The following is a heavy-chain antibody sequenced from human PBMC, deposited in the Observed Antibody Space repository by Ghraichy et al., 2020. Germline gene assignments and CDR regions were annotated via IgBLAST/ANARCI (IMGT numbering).Heavy chain of an antibody. J-gene: IGHJ4*02. CDR2: IYYSGST. Sequence: SQTLSLTCTVSGGSISSYYWSWIRQPPGKGLEWIGYIYYSGSTNYNPSLKSRVTISVDTSKNQFSLKLSSVTAADTAVYYCARGRRVWGSSSVWFDYWGQGTLVTVSS. D-gene: IGHD6-6*01. CDR1: GGSISSYY. V-gene: IGHV4-59*01. CDR3: ARGRRVWGSSSVWFDY.